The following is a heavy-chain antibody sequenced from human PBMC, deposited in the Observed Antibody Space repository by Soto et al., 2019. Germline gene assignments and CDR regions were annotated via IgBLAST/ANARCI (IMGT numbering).Heavy chain of an antibody. V-gene: IGHV5-51*01. CDR3: ANWEVRTHDAFDI. CDR2: IYPGDSDT. Sequence: GESLKISCKGSGYSFTSYWIGWVRQMPGKGLEWMGIIYPGDSDTRYSPSFQGQVTISADKSISTAYLQWSSLKASDTAMYYCANWEVRTHDAFDIWGQGTMVTVSS. J-gene: IGHJ3*02. D-gene: IGHD1-26*01. CDR1: GYSFTSYW.